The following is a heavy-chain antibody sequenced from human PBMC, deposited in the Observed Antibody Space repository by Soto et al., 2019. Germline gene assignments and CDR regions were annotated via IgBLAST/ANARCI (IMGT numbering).Heavy chain of an antibody. CDR2: IKEDGSER. J-gene: IGHJ4*02. CDR1: GFTFSRYE. V-gene: IGHV3-7*03. CDR3: ARDVGPVTIFGEALSGYFDF. D-gene: IGHD3-3*01. Sequence: AGGSLRLSCVVSGFTFSRYEMNWVRQAPGKGLGWLASIKEDGSERYYLDSVKGRFTISRDNAKDSLSLQMNSLRGEDTAFYYCARDVGPVTIFGEALSGYFDFWGQGTLVTVSS.